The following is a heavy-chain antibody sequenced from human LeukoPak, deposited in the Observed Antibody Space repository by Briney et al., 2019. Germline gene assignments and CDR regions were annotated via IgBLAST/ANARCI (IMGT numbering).Heavy chain of an antibody. V-gene: IGHV3-66*01. J-gene: IGHJ4*02. CDR3: AKDRRRDDVLTGSFSD. CDR1: GFTVSSNY. Sequence: GGSLRLSCAASGFTVSSNYMSWVRQAPGKGLEWVSVIYSGDSTYYADSVKGRFTISRDNSKNTLYLQMNSLRAEDTAVYYCAKDRRRDDVLTGSFSDWGQGTLVTVSS. D-gene: IGHD3-9*01. CDR2: IYSGDST.